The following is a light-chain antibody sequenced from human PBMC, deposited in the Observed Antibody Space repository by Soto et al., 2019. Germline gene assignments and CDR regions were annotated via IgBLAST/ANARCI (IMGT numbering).Light chain of an antibody. J-gene: IGKJ4*01. V-gene: IGKV4-1*01. CDR3: QHHYSSPLT. CDR2: WAS. Sequence: DIVLTQSPDSLAVSLGERATINCKSSQTLLDNSRNKNYLAWYQQKPGQPPKLLLYWASTRESGVPDRFSGSGSGTDFTLTISSLQAEDVAVYYCQHHYSSPLTFGGGTKVDIK. CDR1: QTLLDNSRNKNY.